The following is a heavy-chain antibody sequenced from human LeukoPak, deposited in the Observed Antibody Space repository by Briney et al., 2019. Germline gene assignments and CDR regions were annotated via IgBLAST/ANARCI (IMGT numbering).Heavy chain of an antibody. D-gene: IGHD3-10*01. V-gene: IGHV3-30*04. CDR2: ISYDGSNK. CDR3: ARDVSYYSV. CDR1: GFTFSSYA. J-gene: IGHJ4*02. Sequence: GGSLRLSCAASGFTFSSYAMHWVRQAPGKGLEWVAVISYDGSNKYYADSVKGRFTISRDNSKNTLYLQMNSLRAEDTAVYYCARDVSYYSVWGQGTLVTVSS.